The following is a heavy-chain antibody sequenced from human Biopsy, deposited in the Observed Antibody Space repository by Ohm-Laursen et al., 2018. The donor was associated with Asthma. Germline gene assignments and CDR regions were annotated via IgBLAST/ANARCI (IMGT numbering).Heavy chain of an antibody. CDR3: ARGDSSNWSHYYFDY. V-gene: IGHV3-53*01. D-gene: IGHD3-22*01. J-gene: IGHJ4*02. Sequence: GSLRLSCSASGFTFGDYWMSWVRQAPGEGLEWVSVIYSGGTSHTADSVRGRFTISRDYSKNTLYLQMHSLRAEDTAVYYCARGDSSNWSHYYFDYWGQGTLVTVSS. CDR2: IYSGGTS. CDR1: GFTFGDYW.